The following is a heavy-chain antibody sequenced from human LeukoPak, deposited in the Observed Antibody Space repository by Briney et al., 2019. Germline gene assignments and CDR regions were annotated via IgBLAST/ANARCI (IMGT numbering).Heavy chain of an antibody. CDR3: ARDRVRGVPDAFDI. J-gene: IGHJ3*02. V-gene: IGHV3-33*08. CDR2: IWYDGSNK. Sequence: GSLRLSCAASGFTFSNLWMSWVRQAPGRGLEWVAVIWYDGSNKYYADSVKGRFTISRDNSKNTLYLQMNSLRAEDTAVYYCARDRVRGVPDAFDIWGQGTMVTVSS. D-gene: IGHD3-10*01. CDR1: GFTFSNLW.